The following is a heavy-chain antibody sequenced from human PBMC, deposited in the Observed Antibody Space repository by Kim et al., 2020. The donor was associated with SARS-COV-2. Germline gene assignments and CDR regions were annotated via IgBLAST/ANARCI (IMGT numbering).Heavy chain of an antibody. CDR3: AKEVGGVAAASPPDY. V-gene: IGHV3-30*02. J-gene: IGHJ4*02. Sequence: DSGKGRLTISRDNSNNTLYLPMNSLRAEDTAVYYCAKEVGGVAAASPPDYWGQGTLVTVSS. D-gene: IGHD6-13*01.